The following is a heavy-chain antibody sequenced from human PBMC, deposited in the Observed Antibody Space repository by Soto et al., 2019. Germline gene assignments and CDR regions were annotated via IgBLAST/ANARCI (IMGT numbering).Heavy chain of an antibody. CDR2: IYYSGST. V-gene: IGHV4-31*02. D-gene: IGHD2-15*01. J-gene: IGHJ1*01. Sequence: PSETLSLTCTVSGGSISRGGYYWGWIRQHPGKGLEWIGYIYYSGSTYYNPSLKSRVTISVDTSKNQFSLKLSSVTAADTAVYYCARAKVLLVVPQATICTDFWGPAPLLTVS. CDR3: ARAKVLLVVPQATICTDF. CDR1: GGSISRGGYY.